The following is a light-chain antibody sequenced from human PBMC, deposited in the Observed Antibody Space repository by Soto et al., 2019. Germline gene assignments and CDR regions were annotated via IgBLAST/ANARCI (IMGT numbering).Light chain of an antibody. CDR1: SSDIGSYIF. J-gene: IGLJ3*02. V-gene: IGLV2-23*01. CDR2: ESS. CDR3: CSYAGSSTWV. Sequence: QSALTQPASVSGSPGQSISISCSGSSSDIGSYIFVSWYQQYPGKAPKLIIHESSERPSGVSDRFSGSKSGNTASLTISGLQAEDEGHYFCCSYAGSSTWVFGGGTKVTVL.